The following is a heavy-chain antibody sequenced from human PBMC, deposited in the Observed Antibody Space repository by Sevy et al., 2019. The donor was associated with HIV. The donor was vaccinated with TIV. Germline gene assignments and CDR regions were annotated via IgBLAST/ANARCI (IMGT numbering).Heavy chain of an antibody. CDR2: IKQDGSEK. CDR1: GFTFSSYW. J-gene: IGHJ3*02. D-gene: IGHD3-3*01. CDR3: AREWGGGYDFWSGYYTAFDI. Sequence: GGSLRLSCAASGFTFSSYWMSWVRQAPGKGLEWVANIKQDGSEKYYGDSVKGRFTIARDNAKNSLYLQMNSLRAEDTAVYYCAREWGGGYDFWSGYYTAFDIWGQGTMVTVSS. V-gene: IGHV3-7*03.